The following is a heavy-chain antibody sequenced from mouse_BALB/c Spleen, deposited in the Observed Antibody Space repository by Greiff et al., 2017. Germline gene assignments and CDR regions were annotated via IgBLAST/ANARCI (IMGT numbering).Heavy chain of an antibody. D-gene: IGHD4-1*01. J-gene: IGHJ4*01. V-gene: IGHV1S81*02. CDR1: GYTFTSYY. CDR2: INPSNGGT. CDR3: TRLTGTTYAMDY. Sequence: QVQLQQSGAELVKPGASVKLSCKASGYTFTSYYMYWVKQRPGQGLEWIGEINPSNGGTNFNEKFKSKATLTVDKSSSTAYMQLSSLTSEDSAVYYCTRLTGTTYAMDYWGQGTSVTVSS.